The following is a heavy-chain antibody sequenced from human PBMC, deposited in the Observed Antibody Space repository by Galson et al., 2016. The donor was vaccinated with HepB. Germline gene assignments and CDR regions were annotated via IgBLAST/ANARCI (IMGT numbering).Heavy chain of an antibody. Sequence: SLRLSCAASGLTFSRYSMNWVRQAPGKGLEWVSSISSSSAYMYYADSVKGRFTISRDNDKNSLYLQMNSLRAEDTAVYYCARDCSGGSCYGYYYFVMDVWGQGTTVTVSS. CDR2: ISSSSAYM. CDR3: ARDCSGGSCYGYYYFVMDV. CDR1: GLTFSRYS. V-gene: IGHV3-21*06. J-gene: IGHJ6*02. D-gene: IGHD2-15*01.